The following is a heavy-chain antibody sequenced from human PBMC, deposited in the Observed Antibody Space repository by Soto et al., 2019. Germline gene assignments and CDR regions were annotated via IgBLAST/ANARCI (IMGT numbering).Heavy chain of an antibody. CDR3: AQKGGRGAGMDV. J-gene: IGHJ6*02. D-gene: IGHD2-15*01. V-gene: IGHV2-5*02. CDR1: GFSFFTSNVG. Sequence: QLTLKASGPTLVKPTQTLTLTCTFSGFSFFTSNVGVGWFRQPPGKALEWLALIYWDDDKRYSPSPNSMLTISTVLAKNEVVLTMTSMVPLDTGTYYCAQKGGRGAGMDVWGQGTTVTVS. CDR2: IYWDDDK.